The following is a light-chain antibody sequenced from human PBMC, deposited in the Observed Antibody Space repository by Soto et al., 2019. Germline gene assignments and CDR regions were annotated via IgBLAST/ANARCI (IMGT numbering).Light chain of an antibody. CDR3: SSYTSGSTYV. CDR1: SSDVGAYNY. J-gene: IGLJ1*01. CDR2: DVS. V-gene: IGLV2-14*03. Sequence: QSALTQPASVSGSPGQSITISCTGTSSDVGAYNYVSWYQQHPGKAPKLMIYDVSSRPSGVSNRFSGSKSGNTASLTISGLQAEDEAEYYCSSYTSGSTYVFGTGTKVTVL.